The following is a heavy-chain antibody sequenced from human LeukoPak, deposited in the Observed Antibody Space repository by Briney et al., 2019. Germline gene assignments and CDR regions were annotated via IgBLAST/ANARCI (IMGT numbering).Heavy chain of an antibody. D-gene: IGHD3-10*01. CDR3: GRRLGSYYVDN. Sequence: GGSLRLACAASRFTFSSYSMSWVRQAPGKGLEWVSAISGSADITHYADTVKGRFTISRDNSKNTLYPQMNSLRAEDTAVYYCGRRLGSYYVDNWGQGTLVTVSS. CDR1: RFTFSSYS. V-gene: IGHV3-23*01. CDR2: ISGSADIT. J-gene: IGHJ4*02.